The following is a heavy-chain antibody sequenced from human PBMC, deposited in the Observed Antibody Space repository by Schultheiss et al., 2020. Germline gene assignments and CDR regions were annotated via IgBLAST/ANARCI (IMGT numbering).Heavy chain of an antibody. D-gene: IGHD1-1*01. J-gene: IGHJ6*02. CDR3: TRRPERGYGMDV. Sequence: GGSLRLSCAASRFTFNIYGMHWVRQAPGKGLEWVGRIRSKANSYATAYAASVKGRFTISRDNSKNTLFLQMNSLKTEDTALYYCTRRPERGYGMDVWGQGTTVTVSS. CDR1: RFTFNIYG. CDR2: IRSKANSYAT. V-gene: IGHV3-73*01.